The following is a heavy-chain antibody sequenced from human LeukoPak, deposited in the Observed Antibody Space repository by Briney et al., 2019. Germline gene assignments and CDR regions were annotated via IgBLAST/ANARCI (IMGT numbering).Heavy chain of an antibody. CDR1: GFTLSTYS. D-gene: IGHD2/OR15-2a*01. CDR3: AKSCNSGNCYYNY. Sequence: GGSLRLSCAASGFTLSTYSMNWVRQAPEKGLEWVSGISGSGSRTYYADSVKGRFTISRDNSENTLSLQMNSLRADDTAIYYCAKSCNSGNCYYNYWGQGTLVTVSS. V-gene: IGHV3-23*01. J-gene: IGHJ4*02. CDR2: ISGSGSRT.